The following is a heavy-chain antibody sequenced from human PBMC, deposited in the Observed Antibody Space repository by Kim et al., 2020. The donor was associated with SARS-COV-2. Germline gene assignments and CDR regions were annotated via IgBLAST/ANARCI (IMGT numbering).Heavy chain of an antibody. CDR1: GGSFSGYY. CDR2: INHSGST. D-gene: IGHD5-12*01. CDR3: ARVVSRGYSGYDPAPQEIFFDY. Sequence: SETLSLTCAVYGGSFSGYYWSWIRQPPGKGLEWIGEINHSGSTNYNPSLKSRVTISVDTSKNQFSLKLSSVTAADTAVYYCARVVSRGYSGYDPAPQEIFFDYWGQGTLVTVSS. J-gene: IGHJ4*02. V-gene: IGHV4-34*01.